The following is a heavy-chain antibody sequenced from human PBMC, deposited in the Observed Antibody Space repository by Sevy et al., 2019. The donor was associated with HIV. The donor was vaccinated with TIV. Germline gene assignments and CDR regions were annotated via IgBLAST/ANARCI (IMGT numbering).Heavy chain of an antibody. V-gene: IGHV3-23*01. D-gene: IGHD3-22*01. J-gene: IGHJ1*01. CDR1: GFTFSRNW. Sequence: GGSLRLSCAASGFTFSRNWMSWVRQAPGKGLEWVSTISGSGGRTYTAESVRGRLTISRDNSKRTVYLQMNSLRGDDTAIYYCAKDPYSSGEYFQKWGQGARVTVSS. CDR3: AKDPYSSGEYFQK. CDR2: ISGSGGRT.